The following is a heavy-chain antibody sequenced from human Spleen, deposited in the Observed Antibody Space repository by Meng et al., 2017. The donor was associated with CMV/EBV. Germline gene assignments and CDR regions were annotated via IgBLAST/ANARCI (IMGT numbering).Heavy chain of an antibody. D-gene: IGHD3-3*01. CDR3: ARTGYDFWSGYSPLDY. V-gene: IGHV3-64*02. CDR2: ISSNGGST. J-gene: IGHJ4*02. CDR1: GFTFSSYA. Sequence: GGSLRLSCTAYGFTFSSYAMHWVRQAPGKGLDYVSAISSNGGSTYYADSVKGRFTISRDNSKNTLYLQMGSLRAEDMAVYYCARTGYDFWSGYSPLDYWGQGTLVTVSS.